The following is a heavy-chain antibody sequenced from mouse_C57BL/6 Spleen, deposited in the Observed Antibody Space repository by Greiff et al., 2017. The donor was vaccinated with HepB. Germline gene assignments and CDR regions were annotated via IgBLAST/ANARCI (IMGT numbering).Heavy chain of an antibody. D-gene: IGHD1-1*01. J-gene: IGHJ1*03. Sequence: QVQLQQPGAELVKLGASVKMSCKASGYTFTSYWITWVKQRPGQGLEWIGDIYPGSGSTNYNEKFKSKATLTVDTSSGTAYLQLSSLTSEDSAVYDCARSDYYGSSYWYFDVWGTGTTVTVSS. CDR2: IYPGSGST. CDR3: ARSDYYGSSYWYFDV. V-gene: IGHV1-55*01. CDR1: GYTFTSYW.